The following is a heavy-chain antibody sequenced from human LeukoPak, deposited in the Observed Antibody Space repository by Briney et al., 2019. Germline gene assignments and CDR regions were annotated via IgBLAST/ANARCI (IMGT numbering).Heavy chain of an antibody. CDR2: MNPNSGNT. D-gene: IGHD5-24*01. V-gene: IGHV1-8*01. J-gene: IGHJ5*02. Sequence: ASVTVSFTASGYTFTNYDINWVRQATGQGKEGMGWMNPNSGNTGYTQKFQGRVTMTRNTSISTAYMELSSLRSEDTAVYYCARGWLQTFDPWGQGTLVTVSS. CDR3: ARGWLQTFDP. CDR1: GYTFTNYD.